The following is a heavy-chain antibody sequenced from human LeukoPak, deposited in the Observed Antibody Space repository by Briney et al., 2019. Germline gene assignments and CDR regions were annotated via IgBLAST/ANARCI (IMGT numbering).Heavy chain of an antibody. J-gene: IGHJ4*02. V-gene: IGHV3-74*01. D-gene: IGHD3-16*01. Sequence: TGGSLRLSCAASGFTFSDHWMHWVRQVPGKGLMWVSRIKTDGSWTNDADSVKGRFTISRDNAENTLYLQMNSLRVEDTAVYYCVRGVGGSSYLDYWGQGALVTVSS. CDR3: VRGVGGSSYLDY. CDR1: GFTFSDHW. CDR2: IKTDGSWT.